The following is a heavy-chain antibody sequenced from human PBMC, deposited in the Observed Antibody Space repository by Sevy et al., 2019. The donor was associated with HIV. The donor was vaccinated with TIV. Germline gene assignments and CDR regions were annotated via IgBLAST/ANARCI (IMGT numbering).Heavy chain of an antibody. D-gene: IGHD3-3*01. CDR2: ISDDANYK. V-gene: IGHV3-30*04. J-gene: IGHJ4*02. CDR1: GFTFNTFP. Sequence: GGSLRLSCAASGFTFNTFPMHWVRQSPGKGLECLAVISDDANYKNYAESVKGRFTISIDNSKNTLYLQMNSLKVEDTAVYFCARHWTLDYWGQGALVTVSS. CDR3: ARHWTLDY.